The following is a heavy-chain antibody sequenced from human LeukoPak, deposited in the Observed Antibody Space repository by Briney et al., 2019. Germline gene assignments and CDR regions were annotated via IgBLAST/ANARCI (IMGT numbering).Heavy chain of an antibody. V-gene: IGHV4-34*01. Sequence: SETLSLTCAVYGGSFSGYYWSWIRQPPGKGLEWIGSIYYSGSTHYNPSLKSRVTISVDTSKNQFSLKLSSVTAADTAVYYCARRDDYGDFLNWFDPWGQGTLVTVSS. CDR1: GGSFSGYY. CDR3: ARRDDYGDFLNWFDP. D-gene: IGHD4-17*01. J-gene: IGHJ5*02. CDR2: IYYSGST.